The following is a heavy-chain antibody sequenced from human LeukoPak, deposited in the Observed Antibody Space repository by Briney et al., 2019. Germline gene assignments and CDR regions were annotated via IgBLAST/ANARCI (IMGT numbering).Heavy chain of an antibody. CDR3: ARSQAVAGTHPYYFGY. D-gene: IGHD6-19*01. CDR2: IIPIFGIA. CDR1: GGTFSSYA. V-gene: IGHV1-69*04. J-gene: IGHJ4*02. Sequence: SVKVSCKASGGTFSSYAVSWGRQAPGQGLEWMGRIIPIFGIANYAQKFQGRVTITADQSTSTAYMELSSLRSEDTAVYYCARSQAVAGTHPYYFGYWGQGTLVSVSS.